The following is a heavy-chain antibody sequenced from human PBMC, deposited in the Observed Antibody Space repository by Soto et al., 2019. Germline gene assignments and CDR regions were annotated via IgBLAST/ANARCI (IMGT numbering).Heavy chain of an antibody. CDR1: GFTFTSSA. CDR3: ARESEDLTSNFDY. Sequence: SVKVSCKASGFTFTSSAVQWVRQARGQRLEWIGWIVVGSGNTNYAQKFQERVTITRDNAKNSVYLDMNSLSAEDTAVYYCARESEDLTSNFDYWGQGTLVTVSS. V-gene: IGHV1-58*01. J-gene: IGHJ4*02. CDR2: IVVGSGNT.